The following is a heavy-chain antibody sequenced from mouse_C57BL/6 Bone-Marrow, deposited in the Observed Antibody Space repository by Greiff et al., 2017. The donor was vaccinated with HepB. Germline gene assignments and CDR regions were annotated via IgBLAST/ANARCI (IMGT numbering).Heavy chain of an antibody. V-gene: IGHV5-4*01. CDR1: GFTFSSYA. D-gene: IGHD1-1*01. J-gene: IGHJ3*01. CDR2: ISDGGSYT. Sequence: EVQGVESGGGLVKPGGSLKLSCAASGFTFSSYAMSWVRQTPEKRLEWVATISDGGSYTYYPDNVKGRFTISRDNAKNNLYLQMSHLKSEDTAMYYCARDITTVVEGFAYWGQGTLVTVSA. CDR3: ARDITTVVEGFAY.